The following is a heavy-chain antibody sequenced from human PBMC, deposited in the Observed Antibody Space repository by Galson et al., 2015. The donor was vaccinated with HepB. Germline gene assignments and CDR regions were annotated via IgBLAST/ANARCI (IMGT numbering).Heavy chain of an antibody. J-gene: IGHJ4*02. CDR3: ARALVPGYIPDF. CDR1: GGTFSSYG. CDR2: IIPLIGTV. D-gene: IGHD6-13*01. Sequence: SVKVSCKASGGTFSSYGISWVRQAPGQGLEWMGGIIPLIGTVNYAQKFQGRVTLTADKSSSTTFMELSSLRYEDTGVYYCARALVPGYIPDFWGQGTQVTVSS. V-gene: IGHV1-69*06.